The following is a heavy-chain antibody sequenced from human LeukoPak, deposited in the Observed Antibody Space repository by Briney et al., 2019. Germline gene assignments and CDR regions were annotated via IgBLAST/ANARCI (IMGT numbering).Heavy chain of an antibody. D-gene: IGHD3-9*01. CDR2: IIPLFGAP. CDR3: TMGPTASLGRPFER. J-gene: IGHJ4*02. CDR1: GGLLNTYV. V-gene: IGHV1-69*06. Sequence: ASVKVSCKASGGLLNTYVMDWVRQAPGHGLEWMGRIIPLFGAPSYAQRFQGNVTISADKSTDTTYMELTRLTSEDTAVYYCTMGPTASLGRPFERWGQGTLVTVSS.